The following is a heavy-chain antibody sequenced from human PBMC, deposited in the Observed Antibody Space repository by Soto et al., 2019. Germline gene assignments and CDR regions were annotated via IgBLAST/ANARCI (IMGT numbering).Heavy chain of an antibody. CDR3: AGGFNLWFGGVTPPGGYHLYMDG. J-gene: IGHJ6*03. Sequence: QVQLQQWGAGLLKPSETLSLTCAVYGGSFSGYQWTWIRQTPGKGLEWIGEINDSGNINYNPSLKGRITLFLGTAKEEDPLEVGLGAAAGTAFYFLAGGFNLWFGGVTPPGGYHLYMDGRGEGTTVIVSS. CDR2: INDSGNI. CDR1: GGSFSGYQ. V-gene: IGHV4-34*06. D-gene: IGHD3-10*01.